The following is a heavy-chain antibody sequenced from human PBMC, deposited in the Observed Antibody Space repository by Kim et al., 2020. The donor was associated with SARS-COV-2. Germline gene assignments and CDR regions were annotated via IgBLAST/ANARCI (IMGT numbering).Heavy chain of an antibody. D-gene: IGHD3-22*01. CDR1: GGTFSSYA. CDR3: ARDPTYYYDSSGYYSEYFQH. J-gene: IGHJ1*01. CDR2: IIPILGIA. V-gene: IGHV1-69*04. Sequence: SVKVSCKASGGTFSSYAISWVRQAPGQGLEWMGRIIPILGIANYAQKFQGRVTITADKSTSTAYMELSSLRSEDTAVYYCARDPTYYYDSSGYYSEYFQHWGQGTLVTVSS.